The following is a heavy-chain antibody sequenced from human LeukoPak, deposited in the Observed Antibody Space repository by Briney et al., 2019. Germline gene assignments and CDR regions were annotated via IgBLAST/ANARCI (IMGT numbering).Heavy chain of an antibody. CDR3: ARGGRGSSGRTVIDY. Sequence: SETLSLTCTVSGGSISSSSYYWGWIRQPPGKGLEWIGSIYYSGSTYYNPSLKSRVTISVDTSKNQFSLKLSSVTAADTAVYYCARGGRGSSGRTVIDYWGQGTLVTVSS. CDR1: GGSISSSSYY. D-gene: IGHD6-19*01. J-gene: IGHJ4*02. V-gene: IGHV4-39*07. CDR2: IYYSGST.